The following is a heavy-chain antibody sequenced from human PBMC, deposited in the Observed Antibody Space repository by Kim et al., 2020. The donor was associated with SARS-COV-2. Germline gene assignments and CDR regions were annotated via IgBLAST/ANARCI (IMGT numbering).Heavy chain of an antibody. CDR1: GGSVSDGNYY. Sequence: ETLSLTCTVSGGSVSDGNYYWSWLRQPPGKGLEWIGHIYYSGYTKYKSSLRDRVNISLGSSKTQFSLRLHSVTASDTAVYYCARGSVHIDSWGQGTLVSVSS. V-gene: IGHV4-61*01. J-gene: IGHJ4*02. CDR2: IYYSGYT. CDR3: ARGSVHIDS.